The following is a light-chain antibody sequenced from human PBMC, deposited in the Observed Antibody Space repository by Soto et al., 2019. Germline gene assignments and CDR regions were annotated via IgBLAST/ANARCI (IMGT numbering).Light chain of an antibody. J-gene: IGLJ1*01. V-gene: IGLV2-14*01. CDR1: SSDVGGYNY. Sequence: QSALTQPASVSGSPGQSITISCTGTSSDVGGYNYVSWYQQHPGKAPKLMIYDVSNRPSGVSNRFSGYKSGNTASLTISGLQAEDEADYYCSSYTSSSTQVFGTGTKLTVL. CDR2: DVS. CDR3: SSYTSSSTQV.